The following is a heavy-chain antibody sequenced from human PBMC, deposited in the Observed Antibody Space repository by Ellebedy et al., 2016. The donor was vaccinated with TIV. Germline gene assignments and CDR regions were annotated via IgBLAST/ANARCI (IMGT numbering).Heavy chain of an antibody. CDR1: GFTFSTYG. Sequence: PGGSLRLSCAAPGFTFSTYGMHWVRPAPGKGLEWAPVISYDGSNKYYADPVKGRFTISRDNSKNTLYVQMNSLRAEDTAVYYCAKEADYYHDSSGFPDNWGQGTLVTVSS. CDR2: ISYDGSNK. CDR3: AKEADYYHDSSGFPDN. D-gene: IGHD3-22*01. J-gene: IGHJ4*02. V-gene: IGHV3-30*18.